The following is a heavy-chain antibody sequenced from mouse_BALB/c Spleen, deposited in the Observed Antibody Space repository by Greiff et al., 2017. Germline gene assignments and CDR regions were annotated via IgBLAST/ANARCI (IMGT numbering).Heavy chain of an antibody. CDR2: IYWDDDK. J-gene: IGHJ4*01. D-gene: IGHD2-14*01. Sequence: QVTLKVSGPGILQPSQTLSLTCSFSGFSLSTSGMGVSWIRQPSGKGLEWLAHIYWDDDKRYNPSLKSRLTISKDTSRNQVFLKITSVDTADTATYYCARSNRYDAMDYWGQGTSVTVSS. CDR1: GFSLSTSGMG. CDR3: ARSNRYDAMDY. V-gene: IGHV8-12*01.